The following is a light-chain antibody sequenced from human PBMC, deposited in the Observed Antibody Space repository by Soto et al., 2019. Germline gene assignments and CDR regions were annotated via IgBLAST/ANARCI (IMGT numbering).Light chain of an antibody. Sequence: QSALAQPPSVSGAPGQKVTISCTGSSSNIGAGYDLHWYQQLPGTAPKLLLYGNINRPSGVPDRFSGSKSGTSASLAITGLQAEDEADYYCQYYDTSLSAYVFGTGTKVTVL. CDR1: SSNIGAGYD. CDR2: GNI. CDR3: QYYDTSLSAYV. J-gene: IGLJ1*01. V-gene: IGLV1-40*01.